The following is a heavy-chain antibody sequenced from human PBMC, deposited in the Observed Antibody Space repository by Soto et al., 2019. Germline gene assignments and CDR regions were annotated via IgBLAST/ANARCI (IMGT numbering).Heavy chain of an antibody. CDR1: GVSFSNYA. CDR2: LSGSGDST. V-gene: IGHV3-23*01. D-gene: IGHD3-3*01. Sequence: GGSLRLSCAASGVSFSNYAMSWVRQAPGKGLEWVSALSGSGDSTYYADSVKGRFTISRDNSKDTLYLQMNSLRAEDTAVYYCAKDPTIFGVVGPYYFDYWGQGTLVTVSS. J-gene: IGHJ4*02. CDR3: AKDPTIFGVVGPYYFDY.